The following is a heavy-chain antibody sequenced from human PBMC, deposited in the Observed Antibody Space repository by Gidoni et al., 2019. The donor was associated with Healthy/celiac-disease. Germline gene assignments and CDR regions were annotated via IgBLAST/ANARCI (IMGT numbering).Heavy chain of an antibody. D-gene: IGHD1-26*01. CDR3: ASGKLLDRWMGRGDAFDI. J-gene: IGHJ3*02. CDR1: GGSISSRNW. CDR2: IYHSGST. V-gene: IGHV4-4*02. Sequence: QVQLQESGPGLVKPSGTLSLTCAVSGGSISSRNWWSWVRQPPGKGLEWIGEIYHSGSTNYNPSLKSRVTISVDKSKNQFSLKLSSVTAADTAVYYGASGKLLDRWMGRGDAFDIWGQGTMVTVSS.